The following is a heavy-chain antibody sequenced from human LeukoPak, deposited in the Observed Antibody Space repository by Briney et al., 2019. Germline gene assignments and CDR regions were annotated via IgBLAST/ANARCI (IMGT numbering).Heavy chain of an antibody. J-gene: IGHJ4*01. V-gene: IGHV4-34*01. D-gene: IGHD3-16*02. CDR1: GGSFSGYY. Sequence: PSETLSLTCAVCGGSFSGYYWNWIRQAPEKGLEWIGEINHSGSTNYNPSLKSRVTMSVDTSRNQFSLRLSSVTAADTAVYYCARSYDYLWGGHRYTPTFDSWGQGTLVTVSS. CDR2: INHSGST. CDR3: ARSYDYLWGGHRYTPTFDS.